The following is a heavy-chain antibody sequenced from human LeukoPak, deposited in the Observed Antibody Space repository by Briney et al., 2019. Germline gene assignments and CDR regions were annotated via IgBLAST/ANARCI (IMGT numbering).Heavy chain of an antibody. D-gene: IGHD3-16*01. CDR2: ISWDGGST. Sequence: GGSLRLSCAASGFTFDDYTMHWVRQAPGKGLEWVSLISWDGGSTYYADSVKGRFTISRDNSKNSLYLQMNSLRTEDTALYYCAKDNRNRGYYYMDVWGKGTTVTVSS. CDR1: GFTFDDYT. CDR3: AKDNRNRGYYYMDV. V-gene: IGHV3-43*01. J-gene: IGHJ6*03.